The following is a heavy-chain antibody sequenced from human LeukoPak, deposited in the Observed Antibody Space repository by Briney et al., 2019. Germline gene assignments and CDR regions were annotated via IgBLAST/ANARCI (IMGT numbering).Heavy chain of an antibody. CDR3: ARGITYYDFWSGYYTGGYFDY. J-gene: IGHJ4*02. V-gene: IGHV3-11*01. D-gene: IGHD3-3*01. CDR2: ISSSGSTI. CDR1: GFTFSDYY. Sequence: GGSLRLSCAASGFTFSDYYMSWIRQAPGKGLEWVSYISSSGSTIYYADSVKGRFTISRDNAKNSLYLQMNSLRAEDTAVYYCARGITYYDFWSGYYTGGYFDYWGQGTLVTVSS.